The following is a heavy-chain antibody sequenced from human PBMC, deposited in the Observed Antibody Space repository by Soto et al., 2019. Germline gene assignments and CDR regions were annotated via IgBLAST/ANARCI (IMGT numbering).Heavy chain of an antibody. Sequence: SETLSLTCTVSGGSISSYYWSWIRQPPGKGLEWIGYIYYSGSTNYNPSLKSRVTISVDTSKNQFSLKLSSVTAADTAVYYCARYIVVVPAAKYRPNNWFDPWGQGTLVTVSS. D-gene: IGHD2-2*01. CDR2: IYYSGST. CDR3: ARYIVVVPAAKYRPNNWFDP. CDR1: GGSISSYY. J-gene: IGHJ5*02. V-gene: IGHV4-59*12.